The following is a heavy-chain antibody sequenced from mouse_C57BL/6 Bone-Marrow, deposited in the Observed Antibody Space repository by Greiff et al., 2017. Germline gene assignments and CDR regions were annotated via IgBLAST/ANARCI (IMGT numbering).Heavy chain of an antibody. CDR3: ATNQATFLFDY. CDR2: IYPGGGYT. CDR1: GYTFTNYW. V-gene: IGHV1-63*01. J-gene: IGHJ2*01. Sequence: QVQLKQSGAELVRPGTSVKMSCKASGYTFTNYWIGWAKQRPGHGLEWIGDIYPGGGYTNYNEKFKGKATLTADKSSSTAYMQCSSLTSEDSAVYYCATNQATFLFDYWGQGTTLTVSS. D-gene: IGHD3-2*02.